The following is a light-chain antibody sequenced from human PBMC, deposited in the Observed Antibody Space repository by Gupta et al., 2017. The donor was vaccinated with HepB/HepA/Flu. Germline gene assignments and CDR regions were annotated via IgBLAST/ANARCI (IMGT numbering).Light chain of an antibody. CDR2: GAS. J-gene: IGKJ1*01. CDR1: PSITSTY. Sequence: EIVLTQSPGTVSLSPGERATLSCRASPSITSTYLAWYQQKPGQAPRLLIYGASRRATGIPDRFSGSGSGTDFTLTIGRLEPEDFALYFCQQDHASPWTFGQGTKVEIK. V-gene: IGKV3-20*01. CDR3: QQDHASPWT.